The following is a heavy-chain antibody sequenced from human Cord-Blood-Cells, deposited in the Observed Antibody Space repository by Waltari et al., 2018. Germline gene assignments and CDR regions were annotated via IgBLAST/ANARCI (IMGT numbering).Heavy chain of an antibody. V-gene: IGHV3-30*18. CDR3: AKNEAVAGFDY. CDR2: ISYDRSNK. Sequence: QVQLVESGGGVVQPGRSLRLSCAASGFTFSSYGMHWVRQAPGKGLELVAVISYDRSNKYYADSVKGRFTISRDNSKNTLYLQMNSLRAEDTAVYYCAKNEAVAGFDYWGQGTLVTVSS. J-gene: IGHJ4*02. D-gene: IGHD6-19*01. CDR1: GFTFSSYG.